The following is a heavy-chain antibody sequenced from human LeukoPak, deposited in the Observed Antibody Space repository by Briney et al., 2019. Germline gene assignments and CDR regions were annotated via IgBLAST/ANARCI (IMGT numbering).Heavy chain of an antibody. Sequence: GGSLRLSCAASGITLSTYDMHWVRQTTGEGLEWISYIGLSSGKTKYADSVKGRFTISGDNAKNSLYLQMNSLRVEDTAVYFCARDHNYAFDNWGQGILVTVSS. CDR1: GITLSTYD. CDR3: ARDHNYAFDN. CDR2: IGLSSGKT. D-gene: IGHD1-1*01. J-gene: IGHJ4*02. V-gene: IGHV3-48*04.